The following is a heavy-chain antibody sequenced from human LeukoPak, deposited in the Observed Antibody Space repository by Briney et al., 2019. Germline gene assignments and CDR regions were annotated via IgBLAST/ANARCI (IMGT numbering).Heavy chain of an antibody. J-gene: IGHJ4*02. D-gene: IGHD3-22*01. V-gene: IGHV3-23*01. CDR3: AKDLGDLYYYDSSGYYFFPTFDY. Sequence: GGSLRLSCAASGFTFSSYAMSWVRQAPGKGLEWVSAISGSGGSTYYADSVKGRFTISRDNSKNTLYLQMNSLRAEDTAVYYCAKDLGDLYYYDSSGYYFFPTFDYWGQGTLVTVSS. CDR1: GFTFSSYA. CDR2: ISGSGGST.